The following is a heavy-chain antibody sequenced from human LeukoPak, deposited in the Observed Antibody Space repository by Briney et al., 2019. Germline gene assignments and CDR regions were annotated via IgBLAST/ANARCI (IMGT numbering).Heavy chain of an antibody. Sequence: PSQTLSLTCTVSGGSISSGSYYWSWIRQPAGKGLEWIGYIYYSGSTNYNPSLKSRVTISVDTSKNQFSLKLSSVTAADTAVYYCARGYSYGQGDFDYWGQGTLVTVSS. D-gene: IGHD5-18*01. J-gene: IGHJ4*02. V-gene: IGHV4-61*10. CDR2: IYYSGST. CDR1: GGSISSGSYY. CDR3: ARGYSYGQGDFDY.